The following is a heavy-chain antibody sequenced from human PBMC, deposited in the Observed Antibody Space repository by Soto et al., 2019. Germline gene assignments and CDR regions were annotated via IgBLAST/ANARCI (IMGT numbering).Heavy chain of an antibody. CDR1: GGSISSYH. Sequence: SETLSLTCTVSGGSISSYHWSWIRQPPGKGLEWIGYIYNSGSGNYNPSLKSRVTISLDTSKNQFSLRLSSVTAADTALYYCARQSPVLVRGFFDYSGQGILVTVSS. CDR2: IYNSGSG. D-gene: IGHD6-13*01. J-gene: IGHJ4*01. V-gene: IGHV4-59*08. CDR3: ARQSPVLVRGFFDY.